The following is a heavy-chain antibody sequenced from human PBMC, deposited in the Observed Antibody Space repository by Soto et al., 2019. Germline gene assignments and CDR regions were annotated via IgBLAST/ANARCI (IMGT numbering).Heavy chain of an antibody. V-gene: IGHV1-2*04. CDR1: GYTFTGYY. J-gene: IGHJ6*02. D-gene: IGHD2-2*01. Sequence: ASVKVSCKASGYTFTGYYMHWVRQAPGQGLEWMGWINPNSGGTNYAQKFQGWVTMTRDTSISTAYMELSRLRSDDTAVYYCARASPPGYCSSTSCYPTFYYYYGMDVWGQGTTVTVSS. CDR3: ARASPPGYCSSTSCYPTFYYYYGMDV. CDR2: INPNSGGT.